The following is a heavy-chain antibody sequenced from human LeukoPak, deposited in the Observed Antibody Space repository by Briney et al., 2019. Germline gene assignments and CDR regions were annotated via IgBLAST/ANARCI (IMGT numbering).Heavy chain of an antibody. D-gene: IGHD6-13*01. J-gene: IGHJ1*01. CDR3: AGAGIAAAGEKYFQH. V-gene: IGHV4-38-2*02. Sequence: SETLSLTCTVSGYSISSAYYWSWIRQPPGKGLEWIGEINHSGSTNYNPSLKSRVTISVDTSKNQFSLKLSSVTAADTAVYYCAGAGIAAAGEKYFQHWGQGTLVTVSS. CDR2: INHSGST. CDR1: GYSISSAYY.